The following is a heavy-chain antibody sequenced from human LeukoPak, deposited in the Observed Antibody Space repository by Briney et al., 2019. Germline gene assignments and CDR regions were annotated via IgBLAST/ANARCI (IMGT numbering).Heavy chain of an antibody. CDR2: IKEDGSEK. CDR1: GFTFSNYW. V-gene: IGHV3-7*01. CDR3: VRLNAAAGFFDY. J-gene: IGHJ4*02. D-gene: IGHD6-13*01. Sequence: GGSLRLSCAASGFTFSNYWMSWVRQAPGKGLEWVANIKEDGSEKHYVDSVKGRFTISRDNAKNSLYLQMNSLRAEDTAVYYCVRLNAAAGFFDYWGQGILVTVSS.